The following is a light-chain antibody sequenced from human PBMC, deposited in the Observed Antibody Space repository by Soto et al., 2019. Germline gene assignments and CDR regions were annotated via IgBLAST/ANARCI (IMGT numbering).Light chain of an antibody. CDR3: LLYSAGAQPV. V-gene: IGLV7-43*01. Sequence: QAVVTQEPSLTVSPGGTVTLTCDSDTVPVTSSHYPTWFQQKPGQAPRALIYSTTNTHSWTPARFSGSLLGGKAALTLSGVQPEDEADDYCLLYSAGAQPVFGGGTKLTVL. J-gene: IGLJ3*02. CDR2: STT. CDR1: TVPVTSSHY.